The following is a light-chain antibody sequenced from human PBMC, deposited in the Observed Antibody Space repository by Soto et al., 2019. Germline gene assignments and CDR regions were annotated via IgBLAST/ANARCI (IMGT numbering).Light chain of an antibody. CDR3: SSYTNTITFYV. CDR1: SSDVGGYNY. CDR2: EVS. Sequence: QSVLTQPASVSGSLGQSITISCTGTSSDVGGYNYVSWYQHHPGKAPKVMIYEVSNRPSGVSNRFSGSKSGNTASLTISGLQAEDDADYYCSSYTNTITFYVFGTGTKVTVL. V-gene: IGLV2-14*01. J-gene: IGLJ1*01.